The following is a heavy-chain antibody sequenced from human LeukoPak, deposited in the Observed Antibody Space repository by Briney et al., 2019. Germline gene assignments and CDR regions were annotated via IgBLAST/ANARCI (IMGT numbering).Heavy chain of an antibody. V-gene: IGHV4-4*09. CDR2: INHSGST. D-gene: IGHD2-15*01. Sequence: SETLSLTCTVSGGSISSYYWSWIRQPPGKGLEWIGSINHSGSTYYNPSLKSRVTVSVDTSKNQVSLRLSSVTAADTAVYYCARVCSSGRCLDYWGQGTLVTVSS. CDR3: ARVCSSGRCLDY. CDR1: GGSISSYY. J-gene: IGHJ4*02.